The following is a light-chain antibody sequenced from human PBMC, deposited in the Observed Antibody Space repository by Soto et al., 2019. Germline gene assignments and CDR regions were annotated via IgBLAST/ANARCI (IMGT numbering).Light chain of an antibody. Sequence: DIPMTQSPSTLSASVGDRVTITCRAGQSISSWLAWYQQKPGKAPKLLIYDASSLESGVPSRFSGSGSGTEFTLTISSLQPEDFTTYYCQQYDSYPWTFGQGTKVEIK. J-gene: IGKJ1*01. V-gene: IGKV1-5*01. CDR2: DAS. CDR3: QQYDSYPWT. CDR1: QSISSW.